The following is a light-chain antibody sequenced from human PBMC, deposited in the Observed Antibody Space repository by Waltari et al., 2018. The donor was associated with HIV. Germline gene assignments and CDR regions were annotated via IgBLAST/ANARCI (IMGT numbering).Light chain of an antibody. J-gene: IGKJ4*01. CDR2: AAS. CDR3: QSLNTYPVS. CDR1: QGINKY. V-gene: IGKV1-9*01. Sequence: DILLTQSPSFLSASVGDRVTITCRASQGINKYVAWYQQKPGTAPRLLIYAASTLQSGVPSRFSGGGSGTEFTLTITNLQSEDFATYYCQSLNTYPVSFGGGTKVEIK.